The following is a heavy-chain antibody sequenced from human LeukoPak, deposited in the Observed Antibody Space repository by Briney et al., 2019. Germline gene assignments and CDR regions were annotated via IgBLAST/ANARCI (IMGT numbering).Heavy chain of an antibody. D-gene: IGHD3-22*01. CDR2: ISWNSGSI. Sequence: GGSLRLSCAASGFTFDDYAMHWVRQAPGKGLEWVSGISWNSGSIGYADSVKGRFTISRDNAKNSLYLQMNSLRAEDTALYYRAKDSSGYYDHNWFDPWGQGTLVTVSS. J-gene: IGHJ5*02. CDR1: GFTFDDYA. V-gene: IGHV3-9*01. CDR3: AKDSSGYYDHNWFDP.